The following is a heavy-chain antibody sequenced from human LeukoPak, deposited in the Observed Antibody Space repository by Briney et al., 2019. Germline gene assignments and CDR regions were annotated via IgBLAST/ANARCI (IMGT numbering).Heavy chain of an antibody. V-gene: IGHV1-46*01. Sequence: ASVKVSCKASGYTFTSYYMHWVRQAPGQGLEWMGIINPSGGSTSYAQKFQGRVTMTRDTSTSTVYMELSSLRSEDTAVYYCARGPIVVVVAATGGGSYYFDYWGQGTLVTVSS. CDR1: GYTFTSYY. J-gene: IGHJ4*02. D-gene: IGHD2-15*01. CDR3: ARGPIVVVVAATGGGSYYFDY. CDR2: INPSGGST.